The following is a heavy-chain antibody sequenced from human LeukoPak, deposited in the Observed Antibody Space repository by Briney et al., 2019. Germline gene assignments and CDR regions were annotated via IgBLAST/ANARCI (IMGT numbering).Heavy chain of an antibody. CDR3: VLVLDY. V-gene: IGHV3-7*01. J-gene: IGHJ4*02. D-gene: IGHD4/OR15-4a*01. CDR2: IRQDGSEK. Sequence: GGSLRLSCVGSGFNFDEYWMSWVRQCPGKGLEWVANIRQDGSEKNYMDSVKGQFTISRDNTKNTLSLQMNNLTVEDTAVYYCVLVLDYWGQGTQVTVSS. CDR1: GFNFDEYW.